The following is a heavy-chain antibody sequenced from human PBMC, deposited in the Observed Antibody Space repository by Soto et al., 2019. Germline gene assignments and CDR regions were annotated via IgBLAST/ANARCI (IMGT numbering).Heavy chain of an antibody. V-gene: IGHV1-18*04. Sequence: QVQLVQSGAEVKKPGASVKVSCKASGYTFTSYGISWVRQAPGQGLEWMGWISAYNGNTNYAQKHQGRVTMTTDTSTSTAYMELRSLRSDDTAVYYCARVPHFWSGWAYYYYGMDVWGQGTTVTVSS. CDR1: GYTFTSYG. CDR3: ARVPHFWSGWAYYYYGMDV. CDR2: ISAYNGNT. J-gene: IGHJ6*02. D-gene: IGHD3-3*02.